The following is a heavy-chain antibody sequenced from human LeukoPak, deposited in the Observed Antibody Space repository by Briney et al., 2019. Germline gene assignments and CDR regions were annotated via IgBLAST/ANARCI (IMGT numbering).Heavy chain of an antibody. CDR3: ARDLTGVNWYFDL. CDR2: IYYSGST. V-gene: IGHV4-61*01. CDR1: GGSISSSSYY. J-gene: IGHJ2*01. D-gene: IGHD2-8*01. Sequence: SETLSLTCTVSGGSISSSSYYWSWIRQPPGKGLEWIGYIYYSGSTNYNPSLKSRVTISVDTSKNQFSLKLSSVTAADTAVYYCARDLTGVNWYFDLWGRGTLVTVSS.